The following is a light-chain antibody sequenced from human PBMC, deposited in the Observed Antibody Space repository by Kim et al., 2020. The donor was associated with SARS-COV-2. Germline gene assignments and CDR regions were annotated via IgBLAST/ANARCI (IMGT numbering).Light chain of an antibody. CDR2: GAS. J-gene: IGKJ2*01. V-gene: IGKV3-20*01. CDR3: QQYGNSPYT. CDR1: QSVRNTY. Sequence: LPPGERATLSCRASQSVRNTYLAWYQQKPGQAPRLLIYGASSRATGIPDRFSGSGSGTDFTLTISRLEPEDFAVYYCQQYGNSPYTFGQGTKLEI.